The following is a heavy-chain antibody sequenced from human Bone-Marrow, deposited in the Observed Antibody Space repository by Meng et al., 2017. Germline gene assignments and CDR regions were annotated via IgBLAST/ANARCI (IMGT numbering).Heavy chain of an antibody. CDR2: IDPKSGDT. CDR3: ARDEDISAAGKLFGDY. J-gene: IGHJ4*02. CDR1: GYTFPDYL. D-gene: IGHD6-13*01. V-gene: IGHV1-2*06. Sequence: ASVKVSCKASGYTFPDYLVHWVRRAPGQGLEWMGRIDPKSGDTQYVKRFQGRVTMTGDTSISTAYMELCGLRSDDTAMYYCARDEDISAAGKLFGDYWGQGTLVTVSS.